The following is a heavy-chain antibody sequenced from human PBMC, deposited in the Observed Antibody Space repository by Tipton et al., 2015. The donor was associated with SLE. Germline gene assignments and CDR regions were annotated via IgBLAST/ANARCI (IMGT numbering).Heavy chain of an antibody. V-gene: IGHV4-38-2*02. CDR1: DYSISSGYY. Sequence: TLSLTCTVSDYSISSGYYWGWIRQPPGKGLEWIGSIFHSGSTFYNPSLQSRVTISVDTPKNQFSLKLNSVTAADTAVYYCARGGLRYRRGDSPMDVWGKGTTVTVSS. D-gene: IGHD3-16*01. CDR2: IFHSGST. J-gene: IGHJ6*03. CDR3: ARGGLRYRRGDSPMDV.